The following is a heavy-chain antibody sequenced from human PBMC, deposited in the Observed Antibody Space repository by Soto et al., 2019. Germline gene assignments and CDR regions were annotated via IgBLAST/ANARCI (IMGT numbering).Heavy chain of an antibody. CDR2: ISSDGTNT. D-gene: IGHD6-19*01. V-gene: IGHV3-30*14. CDR3: AREKAVAGLEY. J-gene: IGHJ4*02. CDR1: GFPFSTYA. Sequence: QVQLVESRGDVVQPGRSLRLSCTASGFPFSTYAMHWVRQAPGKGLEWVAVISSDGTNTYYADFVKGRFTISRDNSKNRRYLQMNSLRNEDTAVYHCAREKAVAGLEYWGQGDMVTVS.